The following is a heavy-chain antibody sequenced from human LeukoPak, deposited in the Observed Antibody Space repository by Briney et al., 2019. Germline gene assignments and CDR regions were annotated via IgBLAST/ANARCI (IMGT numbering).Heavy chain of an antibody. CDR1: GGSFSGYY. CDR3: ARAWIQLWFVPYYYVMAV. Sequence: PSETLSLTCAVYGGSFSGYYWSWIRQPPGKGLEWIGEINLSGSTNYNPSLKSRVTISVDTSTNQFYLKLSSVTAADTAVYYCARAWIQLWFVPYYYVMAVWGQGTTVTVSS. CDR2: INLSGST. V-gene: IGHV4-34*01. J-gene: IGHJ6*02. D-gene: IGHD5-18*01.